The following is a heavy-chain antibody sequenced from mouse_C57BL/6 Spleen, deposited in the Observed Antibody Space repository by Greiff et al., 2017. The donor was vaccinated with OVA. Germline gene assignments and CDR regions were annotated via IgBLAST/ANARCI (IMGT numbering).Heavy chain of an antibody. CDR2: INPNNGGT. Sequence: EVQGVESGPELVKPGASVKIPCKASGYTFTDYNMDWVKQSHGKSLEWIGDINPNNGGTIYNQKFKGKATLTVDKSSSTAYMELRSLTSEDTAVYYCARCPSYGDYAMDYWGQGTSVTVSS. CDR3: ARCPSYGDYAMDY. CDR1: GYTFTDYN. J-gene: IGHJ4*01. D-gene: IGHD2-10*01. V-gene: IGHV1-18*01.